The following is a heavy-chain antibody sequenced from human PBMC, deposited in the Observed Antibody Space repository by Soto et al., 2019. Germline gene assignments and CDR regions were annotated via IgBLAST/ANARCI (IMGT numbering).Heavy chain of an antibody. V-gene: IGHV1-18*01. J-gene: IGHJ4*02. D-gene: IGHD3-22*01. CDR3: ASLEYYYDSSGYH. Sequence: ASVKVSCKDSGYTFTSYGISWVRQAPGQGLEWMGWISAYNGNTNYAQKFQGRVTITADKSTSTAYMELSSLRSEDTAVYYCASLEYYYDSSGYHWGQGTLVTVSS. CDR1: GYTFTSYG. CDR2: ISAYNGNT.